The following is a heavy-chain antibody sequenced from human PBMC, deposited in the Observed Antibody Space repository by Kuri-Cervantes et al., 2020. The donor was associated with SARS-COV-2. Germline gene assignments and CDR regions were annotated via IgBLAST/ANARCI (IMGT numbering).Heavy chain of an antibody. V-gene: IGHV3-21*01. CDR2: ISSSSSYI. Sequence: GGSLRLSCAASGFTFSSYAMHWVRQAPGKGLEWVSSISSSSSYIYYADSVKGRFTISRDNAKNSLYLQMNSPRAEDTAVYYCARVSPISYYYDSSGYLDYWGQGTLVTVSS. D-gene: IGHD3-22*01. J-gene: IGHJ4*02. CDR3: ARVSPISYYYDSSGYLDY. CDR1: GFTFSSYA.